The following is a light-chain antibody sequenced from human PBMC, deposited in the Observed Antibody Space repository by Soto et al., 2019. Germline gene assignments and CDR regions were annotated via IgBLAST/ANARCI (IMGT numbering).Light chain of an antibody. CDR3: SSFRTSRILV. CDR1: SSDSGDDKY. CDR2: GVN. J-gene: IGLJ3*02. V-gene: IGLV2-14*01. Sequence: QSALTQPASVSGYPGQSITVSCTGSSSDSGDDKYVSWYQQQPGKGPNLLIYGVNSRPSGISNRFSGSKSGNTASLTISGLQVEGEAEYYCSSFRTSRILVFGGGTKLTVL.